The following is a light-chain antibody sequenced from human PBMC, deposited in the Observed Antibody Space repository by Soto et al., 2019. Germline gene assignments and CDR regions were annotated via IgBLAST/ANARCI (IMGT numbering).Light chain of an antibody. CDR1: RSDIGDYNY. V-gene: IGLV2-14*03. CDR3: TSYSITSALEV. CDR2: DVT. Sequence: QSVLTQPASVSGSPGKSITISCTGTRSDIGDYNYVSWYQQHPGKAPKLIIFDVTDRPSGVSDRFSGSKSGNTASLTISGLQAEDEADYDCTSYSITSALEVFGGGTKVTVL. J-gene: IGLJ2*01.